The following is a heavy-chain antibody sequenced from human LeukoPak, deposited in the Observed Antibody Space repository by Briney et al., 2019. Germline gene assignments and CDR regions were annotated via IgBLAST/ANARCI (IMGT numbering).Heavy chain of an antibody. CDR3: AKGGSGSYSGFDY. CDR2: ISGSGGST. J-gene: IGHJ4*02. V-gene: IGHV3-23*01. Sequence: PGGSLRLSCAASGFTFSSYAMSWFRKAPGKGLEWVSAISGSGGSTYYADSVKGRFTISRDNSKNTLYLQMNSLRAEDTAVYYCAKGGSGSYSGFDYWGQGTLVTVSS. CDR1: GFTFSSYA. D-gene: IGHD1-26*01.